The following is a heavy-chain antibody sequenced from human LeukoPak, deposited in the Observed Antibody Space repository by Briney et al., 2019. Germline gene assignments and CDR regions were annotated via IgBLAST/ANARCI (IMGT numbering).Heavy chain of an antibody. Sequence: ASVKVSCKASGYTFTSYYIHWVRQAPGQGLEWMGIINPSGGSTNYAQKFQGRVTMTRDMSTSTVYMELSSLRSEDTAVYYCARGLYSSGWYNIGKGDYYYMDVWGKGTTVTVSS. V-gene: IGHV1-46*01. CDR2: INPSGGST. CDR1: GYTFTSYY. J-gene: IGHJ6*03. CDR3: ARGLYSSGWYNIGKGDYYYMDV. D-gene: IGHD6-19*01.